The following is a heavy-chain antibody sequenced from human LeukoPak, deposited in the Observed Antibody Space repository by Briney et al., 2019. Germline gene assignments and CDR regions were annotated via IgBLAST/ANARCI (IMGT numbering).Heavy chain of an antibody. V-gene: IGHV3-30-3*01. CDR3: AREGLGTVVAFDY. J-gene: IGHJ4*02. CDR2: ISYDGSNK. Sequence: GGSLRLSCKASGFTFSSYAMHWVRQAPGKGLEWVAVISYDGSNKYYADSVKGRFTISRDNSKNTPYRQMNSLRSEATAVYYCAREGLGTVVAFDYWGQGTLVTVSS. CDR1: GFTFSSYA. D-gene: IGHD6-19*01.